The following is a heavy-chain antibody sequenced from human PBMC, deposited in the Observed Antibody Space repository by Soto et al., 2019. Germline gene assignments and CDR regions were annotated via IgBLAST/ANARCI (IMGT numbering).Heavy chain of an antibody. V-gene: IGHV4-31*03. CDR1: GGSISSGDYY. J-gene: IGHJ4*02. Sequence: PSETLSLTCTVSGGSISSGDYYWSWIRQHPGKGLEWIGYIYHSGSTNYNPSLKSRVTISVDTSKNQFSLKLSSVTAADTAVYYCAGTRGYSYGPVDYWGQGTLVTVS. D-gene: IGHD5-18*01. CDR2: IYHSGST. CDR3: AGTRGYSYGPVDY.